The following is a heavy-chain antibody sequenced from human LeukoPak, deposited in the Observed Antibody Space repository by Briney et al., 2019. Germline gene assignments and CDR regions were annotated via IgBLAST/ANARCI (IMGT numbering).Heavy chain of an antibody. V-gene: IGHV4-59*01. Sequence: SETLSLTCTVSGGSISSYYWSWIRQPPGKGLGWIGYIYYSGSTNYNPSLKSRVTISVDTSKNQFSLKLSSVTAADTAVYYCARDGNPTDWFDPWGQGTLVTVSS. CDR2: IYYSGST. J-gene: IGHJ5*02. CDR3: ARDGNPTDWFDP. CDR1: GGSISSYY. D-gene: IGHD2/OR15-2a*01.